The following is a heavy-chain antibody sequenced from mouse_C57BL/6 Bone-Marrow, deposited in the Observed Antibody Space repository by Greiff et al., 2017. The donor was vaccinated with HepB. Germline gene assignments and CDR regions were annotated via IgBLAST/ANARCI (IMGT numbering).Heavy chain of an antibody. J-gene: IGHJ4*01. CDR1: GFTFTDYY. CDR3: ARYGDGNYLYAMDY. V-gene: IGHV7-3*01. D-gene: IGHD2-1*01. CDR2: IRNKANGYTT. Sequence: EVKLVESGGGLVQPGGSLSLSCAASGFTFTDYYMSWVRQPPGKALEWLGFIRNKANGYTTEYSASGKGRFTISRDNSQSILYLQMNALRAEDSATYYCARYGDGNYLYAMDYWGQGTSVTVSS.